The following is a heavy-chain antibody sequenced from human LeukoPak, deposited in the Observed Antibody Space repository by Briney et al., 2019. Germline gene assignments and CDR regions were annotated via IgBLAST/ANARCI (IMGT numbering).Heavy chain of an antibody. CDR1: GFTFDDYG. Sequence: GGSLRLSCAASGFTFDDYGMSWVRQAPGKGLEWVSGINWNGGSTGYADSVKGRFTTSRDNAKNSLYLQVNSLRAEDTALYYCAREIYQNWFDPWGQGTLVTVSS. D-gene: IGHD3-16*02. J-gene: IGHJ5*02. V-gene: IGHV3-20*04. CDR3: AREIYQNWFDP. CDR2: INWNGGST.